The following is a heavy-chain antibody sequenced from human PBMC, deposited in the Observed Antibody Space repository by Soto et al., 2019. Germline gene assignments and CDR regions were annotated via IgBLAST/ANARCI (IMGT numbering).Heavy chain of an antibody. D-gene: IGHD5-12*01. V-gene: IGHV1-3*01. CDR2: INAGNGNT. Sequence: ASVKVSCKASGYTFTSYAMHWVRQAPGQRLEWMGWINAGNGNTKYSQKFQGRVTITGDTSASTAYMELSSLRSEDTAVYYCASLGDGYNWDGPCDYWGQGTLVTVSS. J-gene: IGHJ4*02. CDR3: ASLGDGYNWDGPCDY. CDR1: GYTFTSYA.